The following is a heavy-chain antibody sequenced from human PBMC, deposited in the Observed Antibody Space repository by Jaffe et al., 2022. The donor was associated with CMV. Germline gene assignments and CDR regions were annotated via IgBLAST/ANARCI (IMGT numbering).Heavy chain of an antibody. Sequence: EVQLVESGGGLVQPGGSLRLSCAASGFTFSSYWMSWVRQAPGKGLEWVANIKQDGSEKYYVDSVKGRFTISRDNAKNSLYLQMNSLRAEDTAVYYCARGGLGFLEWLLGYYFDYWGQGTLVTVSS. CDR1: GFTFSSYW. CDR2: IKQDGSEK. V-gene: IGHV3-7*01. CDR3: ARGGLGFLEWLLGYYFDY. J-gene: IGHJ4*02. D-gene: IGHD3-3*02.